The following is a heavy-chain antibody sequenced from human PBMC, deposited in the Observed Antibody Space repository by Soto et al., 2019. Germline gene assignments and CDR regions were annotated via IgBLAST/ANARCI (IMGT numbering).Heavy chain of an antibody. J-gene: IGHJ5*02. V-gene: IGHV3-23*01. D-gene: IGHD2-21*02. Sequence: EVQLLESGGGLVQPGGSLRLSCAASGFTFSSYAMSWVRQAPGKGLEWVSAISGSGGSTYYADSVKGRFTISRDNSKNTRYLQMNSVRAEETAVYYCAKDPSRTYCGGDCYSEGGWFDTWGQGTLVTVSA. CDR3: AKDPSRTYCGGDCYSEGGWFDT. CDR1: GFTFSSYA. CDR2: ISGSGGST.